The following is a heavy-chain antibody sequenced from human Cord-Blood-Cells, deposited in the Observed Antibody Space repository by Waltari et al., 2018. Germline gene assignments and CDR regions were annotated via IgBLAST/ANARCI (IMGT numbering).Heavy chain of an antibody. Sequence: GIIPIFGTANYAQKFQGRVTITADESTSTAYMELSSLRSEDTVVYYCASLGIRPYYYYGMDVWGQGTTVTVSS. CDR2: IIPIFGTA. J-gene: IGHJ6*02. D-gene: IGHD7-27*01. V-gene: IGHV1-69*01. CDR3: ASLGIRPYYYYGMDV.